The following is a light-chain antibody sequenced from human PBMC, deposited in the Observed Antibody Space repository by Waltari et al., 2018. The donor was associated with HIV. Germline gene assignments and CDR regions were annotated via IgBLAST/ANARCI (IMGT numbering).Light chain of an antibody. Sequence: IVLTQSPGTLSFSPRERAPISCRASKRVSSNYLAGYLQNPGQAPRLLIYGASSRATGIPDRFSGSGSGTDFTLTISRLEPEDFAVYYCQHYGSSYDTFGHWTKLEIK. CDR1: KRVSSNY. CDR3: QHYGSSYDT. CDR2: GAS. J-gene: IGKJ2*01. V-gene: IGKV3-20*01.